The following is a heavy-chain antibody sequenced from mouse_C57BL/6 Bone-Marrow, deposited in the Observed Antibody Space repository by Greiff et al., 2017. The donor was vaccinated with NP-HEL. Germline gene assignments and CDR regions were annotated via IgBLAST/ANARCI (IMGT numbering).Heavy chain of an antibody. D-gene: IGHD4-1*01. Sequence: EVKLMESGPVLVKPGASVKMSCKASGYTFTDYYMNWVKQSHGKSLEWIGVINPYNGGTSYNQKFKGKATLTVDKSSSTAYMELNSLTSEDSAGYYCARNWPWFAYWGQGTLVTVSA. CDR3: ARNWPWFAY. V-gene: IGHV1-19*01. CDR2: INPYNGGT. CDR1: GYTFTDYY. J-gene: IGHJ3*01.